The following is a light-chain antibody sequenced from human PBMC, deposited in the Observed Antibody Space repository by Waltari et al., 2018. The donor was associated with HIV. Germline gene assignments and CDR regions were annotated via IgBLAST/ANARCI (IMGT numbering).Light chain of an antibody. J-gene: IGKJ1*01. CDR1: QSVSSN. Sequence: EVVMTQSPLTLSVSPGERATLSCRASQSVSSNLAWYQQKPGQAPRLLIFGPSTRASGVPARFSGSGSGTEFTLTISSLQSEDYAIYYCQQYDKLPRTFGQGTKVETK. V-gene: IGKV3-15*01. CDR2: GPS. CDR3: QQYDKLPRT.